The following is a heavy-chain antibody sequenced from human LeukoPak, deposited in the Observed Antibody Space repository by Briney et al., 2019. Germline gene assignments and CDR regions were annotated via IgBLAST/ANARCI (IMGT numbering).Heavy chain of an antibody. J-gene: IGHJ4*02. Sequence: GGSLRLSCAASGFTFSSNAMHWVRQAPGKGLEWVAVISYDGSNKYYADSVKGRFTISRDNSKNTLYLQMNSLRAEDTAVYYCARGPNSPSSWGQGTLVTVSS. D-gene: IGHD6-6*01. CDR2: ISYDGSNK. V-gene: IGHV3-30-3*01. CDR1: GFTFSSNA. CDR3: ARGPNSPSS.